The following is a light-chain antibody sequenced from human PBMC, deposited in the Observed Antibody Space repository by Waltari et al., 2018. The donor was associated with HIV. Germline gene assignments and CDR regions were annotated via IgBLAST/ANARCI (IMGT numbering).Light chain of an antibody. CDR2: GAS. Sequence: EVVMTQSPATLSVSPGERATLSCRASQSLTSNLVWYQQKPGQAPRLLIYGASTRATSIPARFSGSGSRTEFTLTISSLQSEDFAVYYCQQYSGTFGQGTKVEIK. V-gene: IGKV3-15*01. CDR3: QQYSGT. J-gene: IGKJ1*01. CDR1: QSLTSN.